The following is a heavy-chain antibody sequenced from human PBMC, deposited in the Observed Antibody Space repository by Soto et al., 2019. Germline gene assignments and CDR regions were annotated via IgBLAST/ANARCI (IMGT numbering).Heavy chain of an antibody. CDR3: AKALSGYDTDSQDY. V-gene: IGHV3-23*01. CDR1: GFTFSSYA. J-gene: IGHJ4*02. D-gene: IGHD5-12*01. Sequence: GESLKISCAASGFTFSSYAMSWVRQAPGKGLEWVSAISGSGGSTYYADSVKGRFTISRDNSKNTLYLQMNSLRAEDTAVYYCAKALSGYDTDSQDYWGQGTLVTVSS. CDR2: ISGSGGST.